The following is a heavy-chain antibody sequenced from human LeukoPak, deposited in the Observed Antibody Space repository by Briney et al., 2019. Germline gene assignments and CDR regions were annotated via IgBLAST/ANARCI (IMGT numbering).Heavy chain of an antibody. J-gene: IGHJ4*02. V-gene: IGHV1-69*04. CDR1: GGTFSSYT. D-gene: IGHD5-24*01. CDR3: AREIRRDRDGYPILDY. CDR2: IIPILGIA. Sequence: EASVKVSCKASGGTFSSYTISWVRQAPGQGLEWMGRIIPILGIANYAQKFQGRVTITADKSTSTAYMELSSLRSEDTAVYYCAREIRRDRDGYPILDYWGQGTLVTVSS.